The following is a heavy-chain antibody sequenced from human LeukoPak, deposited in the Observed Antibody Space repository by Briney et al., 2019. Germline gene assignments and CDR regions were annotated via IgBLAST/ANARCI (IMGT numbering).Heavy chain of an antibody. D-gene: IGHD3-10*01. V-gene: IGHV4-59*08. Sequence: SETLSLTCAVSGGSINSYYWSWIRQPPGKGLEWIGYISYFGSTNYNPSLKSRVTISLDTSKNQFSLKLSSVTAADTAVYYCARKVGKGTSGSQSWYYSWMDVCGQGSTVTV. CDR1: GGSINSYY. J-gene: IGHJ6*01. CDR3: ARKVGKGTSGSQSWYYSWMDV. CDR2: ISYFGST.